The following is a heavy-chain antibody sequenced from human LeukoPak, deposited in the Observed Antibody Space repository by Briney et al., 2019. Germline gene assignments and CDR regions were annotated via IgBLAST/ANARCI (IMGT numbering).Heavy chain of an antibody. D-gene: IGHD2-15*01. Sequence: ASVKVSCKASGYTFTSYGISWVRQAPGQGLEWTGWISAYNGNTNYAQKLQGRVTMTTDTSTSTAYTELRSLRSDDTAVYYCARALLGRYCSGGSCYSFGYWGQGTLVTVSS. J-gene: IGHJ4*02. V-gene: IGHV1-18*04. CDR2: ISAYNGNT. CDR3: ARALLGRYCSGGSCYSFGY. CDR1: GYTFTSYG.